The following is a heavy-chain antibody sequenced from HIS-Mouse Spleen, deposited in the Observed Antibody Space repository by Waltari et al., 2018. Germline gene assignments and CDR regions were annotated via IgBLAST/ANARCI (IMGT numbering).Heavy chain of an antibody. Sequence: QLQLQESGPGLVKPSEPLSLTCTVSGRPISISSYYWGWIRQPPGKGLEWIGSIYYSGSTYYNPSLKSRVTISVDTSKNQFSLKLSSVTAADTAVYYCAREIPYSSSWYDWYFDLWGRGTLVTVSS. V-gene: IGHV4-39*07. J-gene: IGHJ2*01. CDR1: GRPISISSYY. CDR3: AREIPYSSSWYDWYFDL. D-gene: IGHD6-13*01. CDR2: IYYSGST.